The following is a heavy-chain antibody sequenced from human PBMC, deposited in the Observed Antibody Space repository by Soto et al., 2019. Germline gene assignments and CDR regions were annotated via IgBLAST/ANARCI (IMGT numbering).Heavy chain of an antibody. V-gene: IGHV3-30*18. Sequence: GGSLRLSCAASGFTFSSYGMHWVRQAPGKGLEWVAVISYDGSNKYYADSVKGRFTISRDNSKNTLYLQMNSLRAEDTAVYYCAKEGEHTKDFDYWGQGTLVTVSS. J-gene: IGHJ4*02. CDR1: GFTFSSYG. D-gene: IGHD3-16*01. CDR2: ISYDGSNK. CDR3: AKEGEHTKDFDY.